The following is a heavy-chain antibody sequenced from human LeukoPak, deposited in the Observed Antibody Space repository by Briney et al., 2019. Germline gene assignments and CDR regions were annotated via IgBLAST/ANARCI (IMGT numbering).Heavy chain of an antibody. J-gene: IGHJ4*02. D-gene: IGHD3-9*01. CDR1: GGSISSGSYY. CDR2: IYTSGST. Sequence: PSQTLSLTCTVSGGSISSGSYYWSWIRQPAGKGLEWIGRIYTSGSTNYNPSLKSRVTISVDTSKNQFSLKLSSVTAADTAVYYCTREDYDNIDYWGQGTLVTVSS. CDR3: TREDYDNIDY. V-gene: IGHV4-61*02.